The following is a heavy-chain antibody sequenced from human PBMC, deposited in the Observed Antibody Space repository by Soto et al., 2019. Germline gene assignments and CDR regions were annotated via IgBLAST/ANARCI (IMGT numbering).Heavy chain of an antibody. D-gene: IGHD3-22*01. J-gene: IGHJ6*02. CDR2: TYYRSNWYN. V-gene: IGHV6-1*01. CDR1: GDSVSSNSAA. Sequence: PSPTLSLTCAISGDSVSSNSAAWNWIRQSPSRGLEWLGRTYYRSNWYNDYAVSVKSRITINPDTSKNQFSLQLNSVTPEDTAVYYCATDELSGYYPASLGYYYSGMDVWGQEATVTVSS. CDR3: ATDELSGYYPASLGYYYSGMDV.